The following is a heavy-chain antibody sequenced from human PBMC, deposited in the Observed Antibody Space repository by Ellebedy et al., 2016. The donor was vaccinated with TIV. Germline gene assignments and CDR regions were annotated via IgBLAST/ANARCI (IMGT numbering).Heavy chain of an antibody. J-gene: IGHJ5*02. CDR3: ARESGSEYSRSSRSDNWFDP. CDR1: GFTFSDYW. V-gene: IGHV3-7*01. D-gene: IGHD6-6*01. CDR2: IKQYGNEK. Sequence: GGSLRLXXAASGFTFSDYWMSWVRQAPGKGLEWVANIKQYGNEKYYVDSVKGRFTISRDNARNSLYLQMNSLRVEDTAVYYCARESGSEYSRSSRSDNWFDPWGQGTLVTVSS.